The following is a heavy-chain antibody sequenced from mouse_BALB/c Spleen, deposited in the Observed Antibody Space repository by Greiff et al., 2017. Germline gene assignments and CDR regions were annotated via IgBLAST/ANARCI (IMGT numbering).Heavy chain of an antibody. CDR1: GYTFTSYW. Sequence: QVHVKQPGAELVKPGASVKLSCKASGYTFTSYWMHWVKQRPGQGLEWIGEIDPSDSYTNYNQKFKGKATLTVDKSSSTAYMQLSSLTSEDSAVYYCARKRELGYAMDYWGQGTSVTVSS. CDR3: ARKRELGYAMDY. CDR2: IDPSDSYT. D-gene: IGHD4-1*01. V-gene: IGHV1-69*02. J-gene: IGHJ4*01.